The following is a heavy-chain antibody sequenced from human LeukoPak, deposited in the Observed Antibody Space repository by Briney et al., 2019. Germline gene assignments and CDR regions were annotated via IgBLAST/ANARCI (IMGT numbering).Heavy chain of an antibody. J-gene: IGHJ4*02. D-gene: IGHD1-26*01. CDR1: GYTFTGYY. Sequence: GASVKVSCKASGYTFTGYYMHWVRQAPGQGLEWMGCINLNSGGTNYAQNFQGRVTMTRDTSISTAYMELNRLISDDTAVYYCARAAKWELLKGGLDSWGQGTLVTVSS. CDR3: ARAAKWELLKGGLDS. V-gene: IGHV1-2*02. CDR2: INLNSGGT.